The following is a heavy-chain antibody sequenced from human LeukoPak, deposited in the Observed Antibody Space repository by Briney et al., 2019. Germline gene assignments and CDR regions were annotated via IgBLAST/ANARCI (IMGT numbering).Heavy chain of an antibody. Sequence: GGSMRLSCAASGFNFKIYAMSWVRQAPGKGLEWVSTIDGSDGSTFYADSVKGRFTISRDNSKNTVYLQLNSLRAEDTAVYYCAKDSHIWVPLMLNYFDYWGQGMLVTVSS. CDR3: AKDSHIWVPLMLNYFDY. CDR1: GFNFKIYA. V-gene: IGHV3-23*01. D-gene: IGHD3-16*01. J-gene: IGHJ4*02. CDR2: IDGSDGST.